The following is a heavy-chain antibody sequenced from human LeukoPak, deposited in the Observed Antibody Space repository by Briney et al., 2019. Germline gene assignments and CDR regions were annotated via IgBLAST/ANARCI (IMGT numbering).Heavy chain of an antibody. V-gene: IGHV1-2*02. CDR1: GYTFTGYY. D-gene: IGHD3-10*01. CDR2: INPNSGGT. J-gene: IGHJ5*02. CDR3: ARDAPYYYGSGSNWFDP. Sequence: GASVKVSCKASGYTFTGYYMLWVRQAPGQGLEWMGWINPNSGGTNYAQKFQGRVTMTRDTSISTAYMELSRLRSDDTAVYYCARDAPYYYGSGSNWFDPWGQGTLVTVSS.